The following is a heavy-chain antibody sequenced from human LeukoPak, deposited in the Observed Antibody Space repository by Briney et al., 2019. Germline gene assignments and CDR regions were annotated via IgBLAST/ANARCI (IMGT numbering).Heavy chain of an antibody. D-gene: IGHD3-22*01. V-gene: IGHV3-21*01. CDR1: GFTFSSYS. CDR3: ARGLESGYYNWFDP. CDR2: ISSSSTYI. Sequence: GRSLRLSCSVSGFTFSSYSMNWVRQAPGKGLEWVSSISSSSTYIYYADSVTGRFTISRDNAKNSLYLQMSSLRAEDTAMYYCARGLESGYYNWFDPWGQGTLVTVSS. J-gene: IGHJ5*02.